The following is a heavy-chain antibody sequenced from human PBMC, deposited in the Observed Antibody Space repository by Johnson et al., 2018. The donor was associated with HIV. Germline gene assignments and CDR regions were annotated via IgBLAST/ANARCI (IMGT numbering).Heavy chain of an antibody. Sequence: EVQLVESGGGLVKPGGSLRLSCAASGFTFNDAWMTWVRQPPGQGLEWVGRIKSRTDGETTAYAAPVKDRFTISRDDSKNTLYLEMSSLKTEYTAVYFCYDFWIGQGFDVWGQGKKVTVSS. D-gene: IGHD3/OR15-3a*01. V-gene: IGHV3-15*01. J-gene: IGHJ3*01. CDR1: GFTFNDAW. CDR3: YDFWIGQGFDV. CDR2: IKSRTDGETT.